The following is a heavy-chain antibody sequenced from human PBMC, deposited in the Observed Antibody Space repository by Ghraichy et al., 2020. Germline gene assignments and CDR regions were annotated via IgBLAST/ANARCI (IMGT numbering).Heavy chain of an antibody. J-gene: IGHJ3*02. Sequence: ETLSLTCAASGFTVSTNYMSWVRQAPGKGLEWVSVIYSGGRTNYADSVKGRFTISRDASSKNALYLQMNSLRAEDTAVYYCARGTKDGDYFGRAFDIWGQGAMVTVSA. CDR2: IYSGGRT. CDR3: ARGTKDGDYFGRAFDI. D-gene: IGHD4-17*01. V-gene: IGHV3-53*01. CDR1: GFTVSTNY.